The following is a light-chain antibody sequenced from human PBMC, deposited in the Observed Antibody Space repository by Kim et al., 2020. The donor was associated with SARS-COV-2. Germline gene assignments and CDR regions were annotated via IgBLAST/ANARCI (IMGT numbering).Light chain of an antibody. V-gene: IGLV6-57*03. Sequence: GKTVRISCARSSGSIDRNYVQWYQRRPGSAPNTVSYEDNQSPSGVPDRFSGAIDSSSNSASLTISGLKTEDEADSYCQSYDSSTVVFGGGTQLTVL. J-gene: IGLJ2*01. CDR3: QSYDSSTVV. CDR2: EDN. CDR1: SGSIDRNY.